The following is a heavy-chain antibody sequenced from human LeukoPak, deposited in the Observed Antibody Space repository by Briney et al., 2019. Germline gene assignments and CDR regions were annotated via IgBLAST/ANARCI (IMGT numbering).Heavy chain of an antibody. CDR2: INVASGDT. Sequence: GASVKVSCKASGYTFTAHAVHWVRQAPGQRLEWMGWINVASGDTGYSQRFQDRVTITRDTSASIGYMEMSSLISEDTAVYYCASKPRGESRPFDYWGQGTLVTVSS. CDR3: ASKPRGESRPFDY. V-gene: IGHV1-3*01. CDR1: GYTFTAHA. J-gene: IGHJ4*02. D-gene: IGHD3-16*01.